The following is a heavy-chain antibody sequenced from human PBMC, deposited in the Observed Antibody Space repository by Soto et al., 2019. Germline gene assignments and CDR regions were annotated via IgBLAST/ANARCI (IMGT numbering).Heavy chain of an antibody. J-gene: IGHJ4*02. V-gene: IGHV3-11*06. D-gene: IGHD1-1*01. CDR1: GFTFSDYY. Sequence: QVQLVESGGGLVKPGGSLRLSCAASGFTFSDYYMSWIRQAPGKGLEWVSYISSSSSYTNYADSVKGRFTISRDNAKNSLYLQMNSLRAEDTAVYYCARGYDWYKHYFDYWGQGTLVTVSS. CDR3: ARGYDWYKHYFDY. CDR2: ISSSSSYT.